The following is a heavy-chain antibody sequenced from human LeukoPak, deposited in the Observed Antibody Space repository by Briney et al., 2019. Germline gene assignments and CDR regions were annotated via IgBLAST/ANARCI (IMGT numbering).Heavy chain of an antibody. CDR3: ARGRIVPAASTYYFDY. V-gene: IGHV3-21*01. CDR2: ISSSSSYI. J-gene: IGHJ4*02. D-gene: IGHD2-2*01. CDR1: GFTFRSYS. Sequence: TGGSLRLSCAASGFTFRSYSMNWVRQAPGKGLEWVSSISSSSSYIYYADSVKGRFTISRDNAKNSLYLQMSSLRAEDTAVYHCARGRIVPAASTYYFDYWGQGTLVTVSS.